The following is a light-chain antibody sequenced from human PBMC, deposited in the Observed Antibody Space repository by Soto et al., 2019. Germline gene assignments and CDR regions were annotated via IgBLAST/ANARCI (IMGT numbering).Light chain of an antibody. V-gene: IGLV2-14*01. Sequence: SVVTQPGSVSGSPGQAITISCTGSSGDVGGYNYVSWYQQHPGKAPKLIIYEVTNRPSGVSNRFSASKSGNTASLTISGLQAEDEAYYYCSSYTNTDTLVVFGTGTNVTVL. CDR2: EVT. CDR1: SGDVGGYNY. J-gene: IGLJ1*01. CDR3: SSYTNTDTLVV.